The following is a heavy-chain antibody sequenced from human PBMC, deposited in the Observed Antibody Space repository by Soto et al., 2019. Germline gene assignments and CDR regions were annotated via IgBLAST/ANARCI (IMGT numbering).Heavy chain of an antibody. V-gene: IGHV3-23*01. CDR3: ARSGDNYNLLDY. J-gene: IGHJ4*02. Sequence: PGGSLRLSCAASGFTFSTYAMSWVRQAPGKGLEWVSGISGSGGSTYYADSVKGRFTISRDNAKNSLYLQINSLRGEDTAIYYCARSGDNYNLLDYWGQGTPVTVSS. CDR2: ISGSGGST. CDR1: GFTFSTYA. D-gene: IGHD1-1*01.